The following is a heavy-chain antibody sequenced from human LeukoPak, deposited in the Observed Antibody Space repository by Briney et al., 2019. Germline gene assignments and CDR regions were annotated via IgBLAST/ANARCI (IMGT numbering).Heavy chain of an antibody. CDR2: ISYDGSNK. CDR3: ARGYGRAYSYGMDV. V-gene: IGHV3-30*03. D-gene: IGHD4-17*01. CDR1: GFTFSNYW. J-gene: IGHJ6*02. Sequence: GGSLRLSCIASGFTFSNYWMSWVRQAPGKGLEWVAVISYDGSNKYYADSVKGRFTISRDNSKNTLYLQMNSLRAEDTAVYYCARGYGRAYSYGMDVWGQGTTVTVSS.